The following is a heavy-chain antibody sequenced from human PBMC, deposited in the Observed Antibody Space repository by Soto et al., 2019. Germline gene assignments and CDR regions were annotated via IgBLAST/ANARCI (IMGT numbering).Heavy chain of an antibody. CDR3: ARGGLTTSGFDP. CDR2: IIPILGIA. J-gene: IGHJ5*02. V-gene: IGHV1-69*02. CDR1: GGTFSSYT. D-gene: IGHD4-4*01. Sequence: QVQLVQSGAEVKKPGSSVKVFCKASGGTFSSYTISWVRQAPGQGLEWMGRIIPILGIANYAQKFQGRVTITADKSTSTAYMELSSLRSEDTAVYYCARGGLTTSGFDPWGQGTLVTVSS.